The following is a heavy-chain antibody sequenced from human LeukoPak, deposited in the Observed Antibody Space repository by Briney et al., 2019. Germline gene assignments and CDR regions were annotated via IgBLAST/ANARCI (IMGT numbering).Heavy chain of an antibody. J-gene: IGHJ4*02. CDR1: GNYW. CDR3: VSFYETY. CDR2: INSDGSWT. Sequence: HTGGSLRLSCAASGNYWMHWVRQVPGKGLVWVSHINSDGSWTSYADSVKGRFTISKDNAKNTVYLQMNSLRAEDMAVYYCVSFYETYWGRGTLVTVSS. V-gene: IGHV3-74*01. D-gene: IGHD2/OR15-2a*01.